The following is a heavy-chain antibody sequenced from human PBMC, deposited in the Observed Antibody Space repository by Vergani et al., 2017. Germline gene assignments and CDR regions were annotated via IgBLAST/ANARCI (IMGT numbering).Heavy chain of an antibody. D-gene: IGHD4-17*01. Sequence: QLQLQESGPGLVEPSETLSLTCTVSGGSISSSSLYWGWIRQPPGKGLEWIGTIYYSGTTYYNPSLKSRVTISVDTSKNQFSLKRTSVTAEDTAVYYCARQNTVTSVGYWGQVTLVTVSS. CDR3: ARQNTVTSVGY. J-gene: IGHJ4*02. CDR2: IYYSGTT. V-gene: IGHV4-39*01. CDR1: GGSISSSSLY.